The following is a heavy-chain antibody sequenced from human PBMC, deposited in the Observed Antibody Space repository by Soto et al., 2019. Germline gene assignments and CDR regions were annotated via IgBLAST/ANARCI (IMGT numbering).Heavy chain of an antibody. CDR3: AKDRTVYYDFWSGPPSLAV. CDR2: ISGTGGGT. CDR1: GFTFRTYA. J-gene: IGHJ6*02. V-gene: IGHV3-23*01. D-gene: IGHD3-3*01. Sequence: EVQLLESGGGLVQPGGSLRLSCAASGFTFRTYAMNWVRQAPGKGLEWVSGISGTGGGTYYAGSVKGRFTISRDNSKNTLYLQMNSLRAEDTAVYYCAKDRTVYYDFWSGPPSLAVWGQGTTVTVSS.